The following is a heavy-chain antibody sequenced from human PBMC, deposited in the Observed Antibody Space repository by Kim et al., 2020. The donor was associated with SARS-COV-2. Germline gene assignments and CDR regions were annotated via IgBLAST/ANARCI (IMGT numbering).Heavy chain of an antibody. D-gene: IGHD2-2*01. Sequence: SVKVSCKASGGTFSSYAISWVRQAPGQGLEWMGGIIPIFGTANYAQKFQGRVTITADESTSTAYMELSSLRSEDTAVYYCARGGNCSSTSCYSSVWDLALIYNYYGMDVWGQGTTVTVSS. CDR1: GGTFSSYA. J-gene: IGHJ6*02. V-gene: IGHV1-69*13. CDR2: IIPIFGTA. CDR3: ARGGNCSSTSCYSSVWDLALIYNYYGMDV.